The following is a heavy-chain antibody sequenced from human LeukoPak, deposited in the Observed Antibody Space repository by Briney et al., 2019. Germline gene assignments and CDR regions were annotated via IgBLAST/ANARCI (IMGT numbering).Heavy chain of an antibody. J-gene: IGHJ6*02. Sequence: ASVNVSCKASGYTFTSYYMHWVRQAPGQGLEWMGIINPSGGSTSYAQKFQGRVTMTRDTSTSTVYMELSSLRSEDTAVYYCARDQRKDFWSGYYTGLDYYYGMDVWGQGTTVTVSS. V-gene: IGHV1-46*01. D-gene: IGHD3-3*01. CDR2: INPSGGST. CDR1: GYTFTSYY. CDR3: ARDQRKDFWSGYYTGLDYYYGMDV.